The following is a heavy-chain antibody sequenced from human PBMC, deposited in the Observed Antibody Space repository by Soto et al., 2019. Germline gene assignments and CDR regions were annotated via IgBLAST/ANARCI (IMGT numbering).Heavy chain of an antibody. V-gene: IGHV3-23*01. Sequence: EVQLLESGGGLVQPGGSLRLSCAASGFTFSNYAMSWVRQAPGKGLEWVSIISGSDGGTYYADSVKGRFTISRDSSKNSLFLQMNSLRAEDTAVYYCAKDGAGDLRRSGLFDIWGQGTMVTVSS. CDR2: ISGSDGGT. CDR1: GFTFSNYA. CDR3: AKDGAGDLRRSGLFDI. D-gene: IGHD3-3*01. J-gene: IGHJ3*02.